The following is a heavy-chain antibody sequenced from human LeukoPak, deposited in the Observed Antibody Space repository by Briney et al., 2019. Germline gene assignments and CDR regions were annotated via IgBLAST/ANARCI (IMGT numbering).Heavy chain of an antibody. Sequence: GGSLRLSCAASGFTFSSYGMHWVRQAPGKGLEWVAVISYDGSNKYYADSVKGRFTISRDNSKNTLYLQMNSLRAEDTAVYYCAKGDNPPVLLWFGESTYYYYYGMDVWGQGTTVTVSS. CDR2: ISYDGSNK. V-gene: IGHV3-30*18. CDR3: AKGDNPPVLLWFGESTYYYYYGMDV. J-gene: IGHJ6*02. D-gene: IGHD3-10*01. CDR1: GFTFSSYG.